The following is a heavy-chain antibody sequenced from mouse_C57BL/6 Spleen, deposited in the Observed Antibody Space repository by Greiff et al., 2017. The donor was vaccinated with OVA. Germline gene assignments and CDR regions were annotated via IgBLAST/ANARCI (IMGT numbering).Heavy chain of an antibody. Sequence: EVKLVESGGGLVKPGGSLKLSCAASGFTFSDYGMHWVSQAPEKGLEWVAYISSGSSTIYYADTVKGRFTISRDNAKNTLFLQMTSLRSEDTAMYYCARGGLRRKDYFDYWGQGTTLPGSS. D-gene: IGHD2-4*01. CDR2: ISSGSSTI. J-gene: IGHJ2*01. CDR3: ARGGLRRKDYFDY. V-gene: IGHV5-17*01. CDR1: GFTFSDYG.